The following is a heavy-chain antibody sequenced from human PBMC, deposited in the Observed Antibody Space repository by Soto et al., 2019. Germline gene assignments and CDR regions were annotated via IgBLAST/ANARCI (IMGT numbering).Heavy chain of an antibody. CDR2: IIPIFGTA. J-gene: IGHJ2*01. V-gene: IGHV1-69*13. Sequence: GASVKVSCKASGGTFSSYAISWVRQAPGQGLEWMGGIIPIFGTANYAQKFQDRVTITADESTSTAYMELSSLRSEDTAVYYCARDYYDSSGYPGSPLFDLWGRGTLVTVSS. CDR3: ARDYYDSSGYPGSPLFDL. D-gene: IGHD3-22*01. CDR1: GGTFSSYA.